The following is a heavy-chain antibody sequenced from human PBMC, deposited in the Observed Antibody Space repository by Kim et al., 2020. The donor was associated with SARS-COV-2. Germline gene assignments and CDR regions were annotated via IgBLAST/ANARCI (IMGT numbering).Heavy chain of an antibody. V-gene: IGHV4-34*01. Sequence: NPSLKSRVTISVDTSKNQFSLKLSSVTAADTAVYYCARGIGFWSGYYFDYWGQGTLVTVSS. J-gene: IGHJ4*02. CDR3: ARGIGFWSGYYFDY. D-gene: IGHD3-3*01.